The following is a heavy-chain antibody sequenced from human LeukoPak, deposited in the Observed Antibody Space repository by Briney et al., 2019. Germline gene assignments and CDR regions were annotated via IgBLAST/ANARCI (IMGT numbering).Heavy chain of an antibody. J-gene: IGHJ4*02. CDR3: ARDRWSYDPQGGFDC. CDR1: GFTFSIYW. D-gene: IGHD3-22*01. Sequence: GGSLRLSCAASGFTFSIYWMSWVRQAPGKGLEWVANIKQDGSERYYVDSVKGRFTLSRDNAKSSLYLQMNSLRAEDTAVYYCARDRWSYDPQGGFDCWGQGTLVTVSS. CDR2: IKQDGSER. V-gene: IGHV3-7*03.